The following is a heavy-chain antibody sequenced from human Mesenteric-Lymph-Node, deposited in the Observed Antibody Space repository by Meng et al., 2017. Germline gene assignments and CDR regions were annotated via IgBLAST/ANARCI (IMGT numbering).Heavy chain of an antibody. CDR1: GDSVFWDSLA. V-gene: IGHV6-1*01. D-gene: IGHD3/OR15-3a*01. CDR2: TYYRFKWYN. Sequence: LQQSGPGLVKLSQTLSPSHAIYGDSVFWDSLAWQWIRQSQLRGIGWMGKTYYRFKWYNDYAVSVKSRITINPDTSKIQFSLQLNSVTPEDTAVYYCARGTWAKWTPWGQGTLVTVSS. CDR3: ARGTWAKWTP. J-gene: IGHJ4*02.